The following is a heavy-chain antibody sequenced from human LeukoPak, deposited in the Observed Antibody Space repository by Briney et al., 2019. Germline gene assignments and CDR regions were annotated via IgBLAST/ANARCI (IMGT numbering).Heavy chain of an antibody. J-gene: IGHJ3*02. D-gene: IGHD5-18*01. CDR3: ARVDTVMGADAFDI. V-gene: IGHV3-13*01. Sequence: PGGSLRLSCAASGFTFSNYDMHWIRHATGKGLECVSAIDTAGDTYYPASVKGRFTISREDANNSLYLQMNSLRAGDTAVYYCARVDTVMGADAFDIWGKGTMVTVSS. CDR2: IDTAGDT. CDR1: GFTFSNYD.